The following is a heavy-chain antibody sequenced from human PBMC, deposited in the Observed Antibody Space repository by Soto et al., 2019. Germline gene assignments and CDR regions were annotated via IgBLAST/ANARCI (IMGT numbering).Heavy chain of an antibody. CDR1: GGTFSSYA. D-gene: IGHD2-2*01. J-gene: IGHJ6*02. CDR3: ARSDIVVVPAAKYRYYYYGMDV. CDR2: IIPIFGTA. Sequence: ASVKVSCKASGGTFSSYAISWVRQAPGQGLEWMGGIIPIFGTANYAQKFQGRVTITADESTSTAYMELSSLRSEDTAVYYCARSDIVVVPAAKYRYYYYGMDVWGQGTTVTVSS. V-gene: IGHV1-69*13.